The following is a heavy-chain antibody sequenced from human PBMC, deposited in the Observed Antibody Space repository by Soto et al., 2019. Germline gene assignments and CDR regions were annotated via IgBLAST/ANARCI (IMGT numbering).Heavy chain of an antibody. V-gene: IGHV4-30-2*01. D-gene: IGHD2-15*01. Sequence: QLQLQESGSGLVKPSQTLSLTCAVSGGSISSGGYSWNWIRQPPGKGLEWIGNIYYSGITHYNPSLNSQVTISVDRATNQLSLKLNSVTAADTAVYCCARDAYIRSGGGVNDTFDIWGQGTMVTVSS. J-gene: IGHJ3*02. CDR1: GGSISSGGYS. CDR2: IYYSGIT. CDR3: ARDAYIRSGGGVNDTFDI.